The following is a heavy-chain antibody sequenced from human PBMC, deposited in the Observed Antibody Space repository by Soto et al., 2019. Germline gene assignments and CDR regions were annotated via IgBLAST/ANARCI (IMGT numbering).Heavy chain of an antibody. D-gene: IGHD2-8*01. Sequence: GASVKVSCKASGGTFSSYAISWVRQAPGQGLEWMGGIIPIFGTANYAQKFQGRVTITADESTSTAYMELNSLRAEDTAVYYCAKALLQMVDYYYYGMDVWGQGTTVTVSS. CDR1: GGTFSSYA. V-gene: IGHV1-69*13. CDR3: AKALLQMVDYYYYGMDV. CDR2: IIPIFGTA. J-gene: IGHJ6*02.